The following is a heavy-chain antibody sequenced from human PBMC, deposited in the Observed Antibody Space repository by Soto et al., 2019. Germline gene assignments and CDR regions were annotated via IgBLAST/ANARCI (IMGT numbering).Heavy chain of an antibody. CDR2: ISGSGGST. J-gene: IGHJ4*02. Sequence: GGSLRLSCAASGFTFSSYAMSWVRQAPGKGLEWVSAISGSGGSTYYADSVKGRFTISRDNSKNTLYLQMNSLRAEDTAVYYCAKGPPSITMIVVVHYFDYWGQGTLVTVSS. CDR1: GFTFSSYA. CDR3: AKGPPSITMIVVVHYFDY. V-gene: IGHV3-23*01. D-gene: IGHD3-22*01.